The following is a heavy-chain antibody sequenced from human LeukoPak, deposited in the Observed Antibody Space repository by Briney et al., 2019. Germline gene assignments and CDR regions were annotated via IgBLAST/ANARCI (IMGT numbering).Heavy chain of an antibody. CDR2: IRAKINSYTT. CDR1: GFSFSDYY. CDR3: AREYFYGKDV. Sequence: GGSLRLSCEVSGFSFSDYYMDWVRQAPGKGLEWVGLIRAKINSYTTEYAASVKGRFTISRDDSKNSLYLQMNSLKTGDTAVYFCAREYFYGKDVWGQGTTVTVSS. V-gene: IGHV3-72*01. J-gene: IGHJ6*02.